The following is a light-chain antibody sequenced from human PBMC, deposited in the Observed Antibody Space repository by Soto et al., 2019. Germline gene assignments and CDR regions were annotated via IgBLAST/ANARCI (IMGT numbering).Light chain of an antibody. J-gene: IGKJ5*01. CDR1: EDISTW. Sequence: DSQMTQSRSSVSASVGYRLTITCRSSEDISTWLAWYQQKPGKAPKLMXYAASSLQSGVPSRFSGSGSGTDFTLTISSLQPEDFATYYCQHADSFPLITFGQGTRLEIK. CDR3: QHADSFPLIT. CDR2: AAS. V-gene: IGKV1-12*01.